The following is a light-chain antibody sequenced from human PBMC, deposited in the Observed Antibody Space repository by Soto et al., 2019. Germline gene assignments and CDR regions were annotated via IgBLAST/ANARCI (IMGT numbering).Light chain of an antibody. CDR3: QQYKNWPPLT. CDR1: QSVSSN. Sequence: EIVMTQSPATLSVSPGETATLSCRASQSVSSNLAWYQQKPGQAPSLLIYGASTRATDIPPRFSGSGSGTEFALTNTRLQSEDCAVYYCQQYKNWPPLTFGGGTKVEMK. J-gene: IGKJ4*01. CDR2: GAS. V-gene: IGKV3-15*01.